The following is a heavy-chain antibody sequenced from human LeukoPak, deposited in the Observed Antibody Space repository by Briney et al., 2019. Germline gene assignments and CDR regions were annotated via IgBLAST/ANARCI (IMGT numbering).Heavy chain of an antibody. CDR1: GYTFTGYY. CDR3: ARGGGYSYGFTFDY. V-gene: IGHV1-2*02. Sequence: ASVKVSCKASGYTFTGYYMHWVRQAPGQGLEWMGWINPNSGGTNYAQKFQGRVTMTRDTSISTAYMELNRLRSDDTAVYYCARGGGYSYGFTFDYWGQGTLVTVSS. J-gene: IGHJ4*02. CDR2: INPNSGGT. D-gene: IGHD5-18*01.